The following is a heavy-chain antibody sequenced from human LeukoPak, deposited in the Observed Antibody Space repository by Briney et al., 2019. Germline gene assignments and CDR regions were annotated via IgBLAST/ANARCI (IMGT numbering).Heavy chain of an antibody. CDR1: GVTFSGSA. Sequence: PVGSLRLSCAASGVTFSGSAMHWVRQSPGKGLEWVGRIRSKANDHATAYAASVRGRFTISRDDSKNTAYLQMNSLKTEDTAVYYCTRRLMTTVNDYWGQGTLVTVSS. V-gene: IGHV3-73*01. CDR2: IRSKANDHAT. J-gene: IGHJ4*02. CDR3: TRRLMTTVNDY. D-gene: IGHD4-17*01.